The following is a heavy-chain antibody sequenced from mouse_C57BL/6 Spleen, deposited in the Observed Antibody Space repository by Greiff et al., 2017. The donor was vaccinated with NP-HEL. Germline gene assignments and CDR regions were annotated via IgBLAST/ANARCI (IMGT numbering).Heavy chain of an antibody. D-gene: IGHD1-1*01. Sequence: VKVVESGGGLVKPGGSLKLSCAASGFTFSSYTMSWVRQTPEKRLEWVATISGGGGNTYYPDSVKGRFTISSDHAKNTLYLQMSSLRSEDTALYYCARQGGSSYAMDYWGQGTSVTVSS. V-gene: IGHV5-9*01. CDR3: ARQGGSSYAMDY. CDR2: ISGGGGNT. CDR1: GFTFSSYT. J-gene: IGHJ4*01.